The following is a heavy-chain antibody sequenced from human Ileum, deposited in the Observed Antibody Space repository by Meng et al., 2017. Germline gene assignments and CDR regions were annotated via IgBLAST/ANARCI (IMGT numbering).Heavy chain of an antibody. J-gene: IGHJ6*02. D-gene: IGHD3-3*02. CDR1: GFSFSDYY. V-gene: IGHV3-11*04. Sequence: GESLKISCAVSGFSFSDYYMTWIRQAPGKGLEWVSYISNSGSTINYADSVKGRITISRDNGKNSLYRQLDSLRAEDTATYDCARGIRYYYGMDVWGQGTTVTVS. CDR2: ISNSGSTI. CDR3: ARGIRYYYGMDV.